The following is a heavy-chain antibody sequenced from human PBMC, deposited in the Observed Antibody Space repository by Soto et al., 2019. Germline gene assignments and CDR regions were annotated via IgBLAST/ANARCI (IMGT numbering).Heavy chain of an antibody. V-gene: IGHV4-61*01. D-gene: IGHD3-22*01. CDR3: ARGDYYDSSGYYYVAGNAFDI. J-gene: IGHJ3*02. CDR2: IYYSGST. Sequence: SETLSLTCTVSGGSVSSGSYYWSWIRQPPGKGLEWIGYIYYSGSTNYNPSLKSRVTISVDTSKNQFSLKLSSVTAADTAVYYCARGDYYDSSGYYYVAGNAFDIWGQGTMATVSS. CDR1: GGSVSSGSYY.